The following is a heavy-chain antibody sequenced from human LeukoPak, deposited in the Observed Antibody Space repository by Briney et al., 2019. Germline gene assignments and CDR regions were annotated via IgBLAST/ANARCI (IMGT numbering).Heavy chain of an antibody. Sequence: GGSLRLSCAASGFTFSSYGMSWVRQAPGKGLEWVSYISSSGSTIYYADSLKGRFTISRDNAKNSLYLQMNSLRAEDTAVYYCARGYYNFWSGYRAEYYFDYWGQGTLVTVSS. J-gene: IGHJ4*02. CDR1: GFTFSSYG. V-gene: IGHV3-48*04. CDR3: ARGYYNFWSGYRAEYYFDY. CDR2: ISSSGSTI. D-gene: IGHD3-3*01.